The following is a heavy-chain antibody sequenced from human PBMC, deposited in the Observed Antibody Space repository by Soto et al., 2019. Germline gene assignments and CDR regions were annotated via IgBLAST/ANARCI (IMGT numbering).Heavy chain of an antibody. CDR2: ISGSGGST. V-gene: IGHV3-23*01. CDR3: AKDYFRFGGTTVTPDAFDI. J-gene: IGHJ3*02. Sequence: GGSLRLSCAASGFTFSSYAMSWVRQAPGKGLEWVSAISGSGGSTYYADSVKGRFTISRDNSKNTLYLQMNSLRAEDTAVYYCAKDYFRFGGTTVTPDAFDIWGQGTMVTVSS. CDR1: GFTFSSYA. D-gene: IGHD4-17*01.